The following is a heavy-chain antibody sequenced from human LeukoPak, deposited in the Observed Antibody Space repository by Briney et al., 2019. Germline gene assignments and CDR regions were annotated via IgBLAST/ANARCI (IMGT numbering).Heavy chain of an antibody. J-gene: IGHJ6*02. Sequence: ASVKVSCKASGYTFTSYAMHWVRRAPGQRPEWMGWINAGNGNTKYSQKFQGRVTITRDTSASTAYMELSSLRSEDTAVYYCARSAALSWPYYYYYGMDVWGQGTTVTVSS. CDR2: INAGNGNT. D-gene: IGHD6-13*01. CDR1: GYTFTSYA. CDR3: ARSAALSWPYYYYYGMDV. V-gene: IGHV1-3*01.